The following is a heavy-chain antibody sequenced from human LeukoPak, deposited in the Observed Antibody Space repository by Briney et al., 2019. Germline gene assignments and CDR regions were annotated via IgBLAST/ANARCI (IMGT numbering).Heavy chain of an antibody. J-gene: IGHJ4*02. Sequence: PGGSLRLSCAASGFTFSSYAMSWVRQAPGKGLEWIGYIYYSGSTNYNPSLKSRVTISVDTSKNQFSLKLSSVTAADTAVYYCARGGPGYGDYGYWGQGTLVTVSS. D-gene: IGHD4-17*01. V-gene: IGHV4-59*01. CDR3: ARGGPGYGDYGY. CDR2: IYYSGST. CDR1: GFTFSSYA.